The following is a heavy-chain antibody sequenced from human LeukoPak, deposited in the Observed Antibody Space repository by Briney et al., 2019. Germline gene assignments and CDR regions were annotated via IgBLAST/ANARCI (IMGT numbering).Heavy chain of an antibody. V-gene: IGHV3-15*01. J-gene: IGHJ6*03. CDR3: ARGDTNYVDYHYYMDV. CDR1: GFTFSDAW. Sequence: GGSLRLSCAASGFTFSDAWMTWVRQAPGKGLEWLGRIKSKTHDETTDYAAPVKGRFTISRDNAKNSLYLQMNSLRAEDTAVYYCARGDTNYVDYHYYMDVWGKGTTVTISS. CDR2: IKSKTHDETT. D-gene: IGHD4-11*01.